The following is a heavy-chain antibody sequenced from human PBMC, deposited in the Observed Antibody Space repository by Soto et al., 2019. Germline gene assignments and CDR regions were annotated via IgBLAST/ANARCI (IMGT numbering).Heavy chain of an antibody. CDR1: GGFVSSGSYY. CDR3: ARVERGTATTVVDAFDI. J-gene: IGHJ3*02. CDR2: MSHSGGT. V-gene: IGHV4-34*01. Sequence: QVQLQQRGAGLLKPSETLSLTCAVYGGFVSSGSYYWSWIRQPPGQGLEWIGEMSHSGGTPFNPSLKSRVTIAVDTSKNQFSLKMSSVTAADTALYYCARVERGTATTVVDAFDIWGPGTMVTVSS. D-gene: IGHD1-1*01.